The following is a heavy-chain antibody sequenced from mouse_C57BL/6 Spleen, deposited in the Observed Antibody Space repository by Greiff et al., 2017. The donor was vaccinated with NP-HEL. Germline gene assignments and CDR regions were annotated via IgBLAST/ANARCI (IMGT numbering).Heavy chain of an antibody. Sequence: QVQLKQSGAELVRPGTSVKVSCKASGYAFTNYLIEWVKQRPGQGLEWIGVINPGSGGTNYNEKFKGKATLTADKSSSTAYMQLSSLTSEDSAVYFCARLAYGNAYAMDYWGQGTSVTVSS. D-gene: IGHD2-1*01. J-gene: IGHJ4*01. CDR3: ARLAYGNAYAMDY. V-gene: IGHV1-54*01. CDR1: GYAFTNYL. CDR2: INPGSGGT.